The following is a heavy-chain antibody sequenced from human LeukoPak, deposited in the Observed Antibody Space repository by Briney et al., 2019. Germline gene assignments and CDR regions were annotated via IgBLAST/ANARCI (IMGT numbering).Heavy chain of an antibody. CDR1: GYSFTSYW. CDR3: ARHTLGDYQLPSGPFDY. J-gene: IGHJ4*02. CDR2: IYPGDSDT. V-gene: IGHV5-51*01. Sequence: GESLKISCKGSGYSFTSYWIGWVRQMPGKGLEWMGIIYPGDSDTRYSPSFQGQVTISADKSISTAYLQWSSLKASDTAMYYCARHTLGDYQLPSGPFDYWGQGTLVTVSS. D-gene: IGHD4-17*01.